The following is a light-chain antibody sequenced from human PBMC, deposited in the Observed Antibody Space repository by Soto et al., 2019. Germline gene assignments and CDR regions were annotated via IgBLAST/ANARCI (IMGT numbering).Light chain of an antibody. V-gene: IGKV3-15*01. CDR2: GAS. CDR1: QSVTNN. CDR3: QQYKNWPIT. J-gene: IGKJ5*01. Sequence: IVLPKSPGTLSLSPGERATLSCRASQSVTNNQLAWFQQKPGQAPRLLIYGASTRATGIPARVSGRGSGTEFTLTISSLQSEDFAVYYCQQYKNWPITGGQGTRLEIK.